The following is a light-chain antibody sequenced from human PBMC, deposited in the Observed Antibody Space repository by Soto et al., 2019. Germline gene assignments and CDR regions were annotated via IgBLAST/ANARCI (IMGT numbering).Light chain of an antibody. V-gene: IGLV2-14*01. CDR3: SSYTSSNTCV. CDR1: SSDVGDYNY. CDR2: DVS. J-gene: IGLJ1*01. Sequence: QSALTQPASVSGSPGQSITISCTGTSSDVGDYNYVSWYQQHPGKAPKLMIYDVSNRPSGVSNRFSGSKSGNTASLTISGLQAEDEADYYCSSYTSSNTCVFGTGTKLTVL.